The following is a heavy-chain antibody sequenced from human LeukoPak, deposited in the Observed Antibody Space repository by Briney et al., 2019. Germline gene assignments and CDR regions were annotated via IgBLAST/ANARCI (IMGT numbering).Heavy chain of an antibody. V-gene: IGHV1-2*02. D-gene: IGHD3-3*01. J-gene: IGHJ4*02. CDR3: ARDGSDFWSGYPNFDY. CDR1: GYTFTGYY. Sequence: ASVKVSCKASGYTFTGYYMHRVRQAPGQGLEWMGWINPNSGGTNYAQKFQGRVTMTRDTSISTAYMELSRLRSDDTAVYYCARDGSDFWSGYPNFDYWGQGTLVTVSS. CDR2: INPNSGGT.